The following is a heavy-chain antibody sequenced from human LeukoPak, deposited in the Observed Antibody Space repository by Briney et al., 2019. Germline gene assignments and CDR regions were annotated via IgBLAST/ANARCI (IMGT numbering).Heavy chain of an antibody. D-gene: IGHD3-9*01. CDR3: ARGHLEYYDILTGFDY. V-gene: IGHV1-2*02. Sequence: GASVKVSCKASGYTFTRYYMHWVRQAPGQRLEWMGWINPNSGGTNYAQKFQGRVTMTRDTSISTAYMELSRLRSDDTAVYYCARGHLEYYDILTGFDYWGQGTLVTVSS. CDR2: INPNSGGT. J-gene: IGHJ4*02. CDR1: GYTFTRYY.